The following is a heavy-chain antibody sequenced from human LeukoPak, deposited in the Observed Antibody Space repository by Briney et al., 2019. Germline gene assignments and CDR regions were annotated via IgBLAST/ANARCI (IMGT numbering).Heavy chain of an antibody. CDR3: ARDGIAVAGFDY. J-gene: IGHJ4*02. CDR1: GYTFTGYY. CDR2: INPNSGGT. V-gene: IGHV1-2*02. D-gene: IGHD6-19*01. Sequence: ASVKVSCKASGYTFTGYYMHGVRQAPGQGLEWMGWINPNSGGTNYAQKFQGRVTMTRDTSISTAYMELSRLRSDDTAVYYCARDGIAVAGFDYWGQGTLVTVSS.